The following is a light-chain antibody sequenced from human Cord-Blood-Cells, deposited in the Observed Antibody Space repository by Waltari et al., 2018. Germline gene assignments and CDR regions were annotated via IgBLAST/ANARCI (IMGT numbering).Light chain of an antibody. CDR3: QQYYSTPPT. V-gene: IGKV4-1*01. J-gene: IGKJ4*01. CDR1: QSVLYSSNNKNY. CDR2: WAS. Sequence: DIVITQSHDSLAVSLCERATLNFKSSQSVLYSSNNKNYLAWYQQKPGQPPKLLIYWASTRESGVPDRFSGSGSGTDFTLTISSLQAEDVAVYYCQQYYSTPPTFGGGTKVEIK.